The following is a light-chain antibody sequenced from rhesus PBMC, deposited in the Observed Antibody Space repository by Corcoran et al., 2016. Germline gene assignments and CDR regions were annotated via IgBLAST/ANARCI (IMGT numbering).Light chain of an antibody. Sequence: DIQMTQSPSSLSASVGDRVTITCRASQGITKDLAWNQQKPGETPKLLIYEASSLQSGIPSRLSGSGFGQDFPLTISLLHSTDFATYYYQHYYSTPPTFGQGTKVEIK. J-gene: IGKJ1*01. CDR1: QGITKD. V-gene: IGKV1-21*01. CDR3: QHYYSTPPT. CDR2: EAS.